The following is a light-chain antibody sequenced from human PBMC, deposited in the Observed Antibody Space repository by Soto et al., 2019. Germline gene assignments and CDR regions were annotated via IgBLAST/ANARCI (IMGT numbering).Light chain of an antibody. CDR3: ASYTSSSTSVI. CDR2: EVI. J-gene: IGLJ2*01. V-gene: IGLV2-14*01. Sequence: QSALTQPASVSGSPGQSITISCTGTSSDIGAYKYVSWYQQHPGRAPKLMIYEVIHRPSGVSSRFSGSKSGKTASLSISGLQADDEADYYCASYTSSSTSVIFGRGTKLTVL. CDR1: SSDIGAYKY.